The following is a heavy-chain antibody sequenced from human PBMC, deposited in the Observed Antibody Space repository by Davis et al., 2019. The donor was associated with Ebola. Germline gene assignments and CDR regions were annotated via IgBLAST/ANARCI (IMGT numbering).Heavy chain of an antibody. V-gene: IGHV3-33*01. Sequence: GESLKISCAASGFTFSSYGMHWVRQAPGKGLEWVAVIWYDGSNKYYADSVKCRFTISRDNSKNTLYLQMNSLRAEDTAVYYCARTVGLAGYFDYWGQGTLVTVSS. CDR1: GFTFSSYG. CDR2: IWYDGSNK. D-gene: IGHD4-23*01. CDR3: ARTVGLAGYFDY. J-gene: IGHJ4*02.